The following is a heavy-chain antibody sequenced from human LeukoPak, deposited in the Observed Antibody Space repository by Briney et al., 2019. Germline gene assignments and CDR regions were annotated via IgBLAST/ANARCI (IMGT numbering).Heavy chain of an antibody. D-gene: IGHD2-2*01. Sequence: SVKVSCKASGGTFSSYAISWVRQPPGQGLEWMGGIIPIFGTANYAQKFQGRVTITADKSTSTAYMELSSLRSEDTAVYYCARGRIVVPRVVNYYYYYGMDVWGKGTTVTVSS. V-gene: IGHV1-69*06. CDR3: ARGRIVVPRVVNYYYYYGMDV. CDR2: IIPIFGTA. J-gene: IGHJ6*04. CDR1: GGTFSSYA.